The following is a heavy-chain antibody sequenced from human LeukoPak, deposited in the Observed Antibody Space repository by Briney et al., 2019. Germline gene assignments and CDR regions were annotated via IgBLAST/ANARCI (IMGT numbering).Heavy chain of an antibody. Sequence: GGSLRLSCAASGFTFSSYAMHWVRQAPGKGLEWVAVISYDGSNKYYADSVKGRFTISRDNSNNTLYLQMNSLRAEDTAVYYCARDRDPYDFWSGILYFDYWGQGTLVTVSS. D-gene: IGHD3-3*01. CDR2: ISYDGSNK. CDR3: ARDRDPYDFWSGILYFDY. CDR1: GFTFSSYA. J-gene: IGHJ4*02. V-gene: IGHV3-30-3*01.